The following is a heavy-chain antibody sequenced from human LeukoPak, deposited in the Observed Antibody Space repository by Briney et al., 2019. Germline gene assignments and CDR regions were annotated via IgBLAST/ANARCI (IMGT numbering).Heavy chain of an antibody. J-gene: IGHJ4*02. CDR2: ISAYNGNT. V-gene: IGHV1-18*01. CDR3: TRVLGVDTTMIFFDY. Sequence: ASVTVSCKASGYTFTSFGISWVRQAPGQGLEWMGWISAYNGNTNYAQKLQGRVTMTTDTSTSTAYMEIRSLRSDDTAVYYCTRVLGVDTTMIFFDYWGQGSLVTVSS. D-gene: IGHD5-18*01. CDR1: GYTFTSFG.